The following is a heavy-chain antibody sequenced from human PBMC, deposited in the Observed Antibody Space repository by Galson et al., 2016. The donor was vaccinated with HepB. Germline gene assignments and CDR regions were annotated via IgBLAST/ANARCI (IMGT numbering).Heavy chain of an antibody. J-gene: IGHJ4*02. CDR2: INLGGST. CDR1: GGSFSGYF. Sequence: SETLSLTCAVSGGSFSGYFWSWIRQPPGKGLEWIGEINLGGSTNYNPSLESRVIISLDTSKGQFSLRLSSVTAADTAVYYCARGACTVTSCLEYWGQGSQVTVSS. D-gene: IGHD4-11*01. CDR3: ARGACTVTSCLEY. V-gene: IGHV4-34*01.